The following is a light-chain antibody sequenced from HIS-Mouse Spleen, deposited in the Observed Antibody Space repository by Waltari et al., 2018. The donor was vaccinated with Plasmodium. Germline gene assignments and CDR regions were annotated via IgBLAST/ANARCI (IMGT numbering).Light chain of an antibody. CDR2: DVS. CDR1: SSDVGGYNY. V-gene: IGLV2-11*01. J-gene: IGLJ1*01. Sequence: QSALTQPRSVSGSPGQSVTISCTGTSSDVGGYNYVSWYHQHPGKAPKLMIYDVSKRPSGVPDRFSGSKSGNTASLPISGLQAEDEADYYCCSYAGSYTYVFGTGTKVTVL. CDR3: CSYAGSYTYV.